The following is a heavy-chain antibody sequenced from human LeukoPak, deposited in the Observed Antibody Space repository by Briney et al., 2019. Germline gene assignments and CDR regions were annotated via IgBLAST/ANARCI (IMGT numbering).Heavy chain of an antibody. CDR3: ARIVGYSNQFDY. CDR1: GLTVSSNY. CDR2: INTDGTMT. J-gene: IGHJ4*02. Sequence: PGGSLRLSCAASGLTVSSNYMSWVRQPPGKGLVWVSRINTDGTMTTYADSVRGRFTISRDNAKNTLYLQMNSLKGEDTAVYYCARIVGYSNQFDYWGQGTLVTVSS. V-gene: IGHV3-74*01. D-gene: IGHD5-18*01.